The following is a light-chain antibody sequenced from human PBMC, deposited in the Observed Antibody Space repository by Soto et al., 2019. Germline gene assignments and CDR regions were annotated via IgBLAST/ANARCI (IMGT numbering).Light chain of an antibody. Sequence: QSVLTQPASVSGPLGQSITISCSGTSSDVGAYNYVSWYQQYPGKAPKLMIYHVTDRPSGVSNRSSGSKSGNTASLTISGLQAEDEADYYCCSYTTSNTFVFGTGTKVTVL. CDR3: CSYTTSNTFV. CDR1: SSDVGAYNY. CDR2: HVT. J-gene: IGLJ1*01. V-gene: IGLV2-14*01.